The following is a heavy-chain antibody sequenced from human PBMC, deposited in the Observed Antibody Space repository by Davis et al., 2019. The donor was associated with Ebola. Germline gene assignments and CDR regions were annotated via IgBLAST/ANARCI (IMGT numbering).Heavy chain of an antibody. J-gene: IGHJ4*02. CDR2: INHVGST. V-gene: IGHV4-34*01. CDR1: GGSFSGYS. CDR3: ARRVGAFGGDFDY. Sequence: MPSETLSLTCAVYGGSFSGYSWSWIRQPPGKGLEWIGEINHVGSTNYNPSLKSRVTISVDTSKNQFSLKLSSVTAADTAVYYCARRVGAFGGDFDYWGQGTRVTVSS. D-gene: IGHD1-26*01.